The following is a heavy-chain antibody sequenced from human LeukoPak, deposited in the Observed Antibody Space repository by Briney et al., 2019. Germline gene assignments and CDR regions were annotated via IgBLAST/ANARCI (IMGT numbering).Heavy chain of an antibody. Sequence: ASVKVSCKASGYTFTGYYIHWVRQAPGQGLEWMGWSTPNSGGTNYAQKFQGRVTMTRDTSISTAYMELSRLRSDDTAVYYCARDSHYYDSSGYYRFGYDYWGQGTLVTVSS. J-gene: IGHJ4*02. D-gene: IGHD3-22*01. CDR3: ARDSHYYDSSGYYRFGYDY. V-gene: IGHV1-2*02. CDR2: STPNSGGT. CDR1: GYTFTGYY.